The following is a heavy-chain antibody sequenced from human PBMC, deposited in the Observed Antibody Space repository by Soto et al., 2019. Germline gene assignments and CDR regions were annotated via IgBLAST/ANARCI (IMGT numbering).Heavy chain of an antibody. CDR3: ARGGDNSPWYYSL. J-gene: IGHJ4*02. V-gene: IGHV4-59*01. CDR2: IFSTGTT. CDR1: GGSINNNY. Sequence: SETLSLTCTVSGGSINNNYWTWIRQPPGKRLEWIGYIFSTGTTNYNPSLESRVTISVDASKNQLSLKLRSVTAADTAVYYCARGGDNSPWYYSLWGQGTLVTVSS. D-gene: IGHD3-10*01.